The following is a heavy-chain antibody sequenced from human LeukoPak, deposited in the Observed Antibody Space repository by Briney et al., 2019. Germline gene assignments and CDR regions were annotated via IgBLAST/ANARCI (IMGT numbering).Heavy chain of an antibody. Sequence: SETLSLTCTVSGGSISSGGYYWSWIRQHPGKGLEWIGYIYYSGSTYYNPSLKSRVTISVDTSKNQFSLKLSSVTAADTAVHYCARDPALGAFDIWGQGTMVTVSS. V-gene: IGHV4-31*03. D-gene: IGHD2-2*01. J-gene: IGHJ3*02. CDR3: ARDPALGAFDI. CDR1: GGSISSGGYY. CDR2: IYYSGST.